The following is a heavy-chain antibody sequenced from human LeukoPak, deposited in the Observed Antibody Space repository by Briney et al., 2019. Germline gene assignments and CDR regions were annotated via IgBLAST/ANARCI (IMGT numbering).Heavy chain of an antibody. Sequence: TSSETLSLTCTVSGGSISSSSYYWGWIRQPPGKGLEWIGEINHSGSTNYNPSLKSRVTISVDTSKNQFSLKLSSVTAADTAVYYCAGIEYSYGSRYFDYWGQGTLVTVSS. CDR2: INHSGST. CDR3: AGIEYSYGSRYFDY. CDR1: GGSISSSSYY. D-gene: IGHD5-18*01. V-gene: IGHV4-39*07. J-gene: IGHJ4*02.